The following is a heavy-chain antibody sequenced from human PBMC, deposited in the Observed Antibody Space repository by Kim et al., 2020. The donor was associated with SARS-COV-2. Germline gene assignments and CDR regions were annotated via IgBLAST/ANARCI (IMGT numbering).Heavy chain of an antibody. CDR1: GGSISSYY. CDR2: IYYSGST. Sequence: SETLSLTCTVSGGSISSYYWSWIRQPPGKGLEWIGYIYYSGSTNYNPSLKSRVTISVDTSKNQFSLKLSSVTAADTAVYYCARAGYYDSSAFYMGWFDPWGQGTLVTVSS. J-gene: IGHJ5*02. D-gene: IGHD3-22*01. CDR3: ARAGYYDSSAFYMGWFDP. V-gene: IGHV4-59*13.